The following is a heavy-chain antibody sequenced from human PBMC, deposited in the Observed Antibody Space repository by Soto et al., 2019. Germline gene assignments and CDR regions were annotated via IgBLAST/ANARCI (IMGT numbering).Heavy chain of an antibody. CDR2: IYWDDDK. CDR3: SHRRSGIAMY. J-gene: IGHJ4*02. CDR1: GFSLSTSGVG. Sequence: QITLKASGPTLVKPTQTLTLTCTFSGFSLSTSGVGVGWIRQPPGKALEWLALIYWDDDKRYSPSLRSRLTITKDTTKNQVDLTMTNIDPEDTATYYCSHRRSGIAMYWGQGTLVTVSS. V-gene: IGHV2-5*02. D-gene: IGHD6-13*01.